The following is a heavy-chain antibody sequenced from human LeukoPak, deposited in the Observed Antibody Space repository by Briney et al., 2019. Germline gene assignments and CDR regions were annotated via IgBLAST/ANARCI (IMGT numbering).Heavy chain of an antibody. CDR2: ISGSGGST. CDR1: GFTFSNAW. V-gene: IGHV3-23*01. Sequence: GGSLRLSCAASGFTFSNAWMSWVRQAPGKGLEWVSAISGSGGSTYYADSVKGRFTISRDNSKNTLYLQMNSLRAEDTAVYYCAKAAARWLQLSLNRGYWGQGTLVTVSS. D-gene: IGHD5-24*01. CDR3: AKAAARWLQLSLNRGY. J-gene: IGHJ4*02.